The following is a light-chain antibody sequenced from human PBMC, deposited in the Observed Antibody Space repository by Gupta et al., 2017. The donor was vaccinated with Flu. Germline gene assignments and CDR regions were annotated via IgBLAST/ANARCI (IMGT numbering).Light chain of an antibody. Sequence: QSALTQPRSVPGSPGQSVTISCTGTSSDIGSYRYVSWYQQQPGKAPKLLIYDVTERPSGVPYRFSASKSGNTASLTISGLQADDESYYYCSSYVGRHNCVFGGGTKVTVL. CDR2: DVT. CDR1: SSDIGSYRY. J-gene: IGLJ2*01. CDR3: SSYVGRHNCV. V-gene: IGLV2-11*01.